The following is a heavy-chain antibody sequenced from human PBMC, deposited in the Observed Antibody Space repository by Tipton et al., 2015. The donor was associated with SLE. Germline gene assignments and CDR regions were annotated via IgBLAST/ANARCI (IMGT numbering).Heavy chain of an antibody. D-gene: IGHD2-15*01. CDR3: ARGPGFCNGGNCQGDRRWFDP. Sequence: TLSLTCTVSGGSISSGSYYWSWIRQPPGEGLECIGYVYSSEDTHYNPSLKSRVSMSIETSKNQFSLKVNSVTAADTAIYYCARGPGFCNGGNCQGDRRWFDPWGQGILVTVSS. CDR2: VYSSEDT. V-gene: IGHV4-61*01. CDR1: GGSISSGSYY. J-gene: IGHJ5*02.